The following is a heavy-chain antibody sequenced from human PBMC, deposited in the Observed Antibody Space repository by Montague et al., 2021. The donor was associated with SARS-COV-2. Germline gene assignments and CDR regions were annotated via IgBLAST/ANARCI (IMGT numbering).Heavy chain of an antibody. Sequence: ETLSLTCTVSGGSISSSGYYWGWIRQPPGKGLEWIGSIYYSGSTYYNPSLKSRVTISVDTSKNQFSLKLSSVTAADTAVYYCARQVGTMIVVVIIKLRYYFDYWGQGTLVTVSS. V-gene: IGHV4-39*01. CDR1: GGSISSSGYY. D-gene: IGHD3-22*01. J-gene: IGHJ4*02. CDR2: IYYSGST. CDR3: ARQVGTMIVVVIIKLRYYFDY.